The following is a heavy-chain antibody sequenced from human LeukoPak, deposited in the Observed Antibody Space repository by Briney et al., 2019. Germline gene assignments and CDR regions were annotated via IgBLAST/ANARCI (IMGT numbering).Heavy chain of an antibody. CDR3: AKSSRGYSYGYGGAFDI. D-gene: IGHD5-18*01. V-gene: IGHV3-23*01. CDR2: ISGSGGST. CDR1: GFTFSSYA. J-gene: IGHJ3*02. Sequence: GGSLRLSCVASGFTFSSYAMSWVRQAPGKGLEWVSAISGSGGSTYYADSVKGRFTISRDNSKNTLYLQMNSLRAEDTAVYYCAKSSRGYSYGYGGAFDIWGQGTMVTVSS.